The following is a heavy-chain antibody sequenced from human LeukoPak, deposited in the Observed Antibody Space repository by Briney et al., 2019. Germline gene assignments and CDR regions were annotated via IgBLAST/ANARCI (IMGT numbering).Heavy chain of an antibody. CDR1: GFTFSSYG. Sequence: GGSLRLSCAAPGFTFSSYGMHWVRQAPGKGLEWVAFIRYDGSNKYYADSVKGRFTISRDNAKNSLYLQMNSLRVEDTAVYYCATERDSGTYNDLDHWGQGTLVTVSS. D-gene: IGHD1-26*01. CDR3: ATERDSGTYNDLDH. V-gene: IGHV3-30*02. J-gene: IGHJ5*02. CDR2: IRYDGSNK.